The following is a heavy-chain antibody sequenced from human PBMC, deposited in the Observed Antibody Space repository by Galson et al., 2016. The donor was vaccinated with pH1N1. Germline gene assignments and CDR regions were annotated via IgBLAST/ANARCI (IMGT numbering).Heavy chain of an antibody. CDR2: LSGSGDSA. V-gene: IGHV3-23*01. D-gene: IGHD1-7*01. CDR1: GFTFSNYA. J-gene: IGHJ4*02. CDR3: TKARVGNYYFDY. Sequence: SLRLSCAASGFTFSNYAMSWVRQAPGKGLEWVSALSGSGDSAFYADSVKGRFTISRDNSKNTVYLQMNSLRAEDTAIYYCTKARVGNYYFDYWGQGSLVTVSS.